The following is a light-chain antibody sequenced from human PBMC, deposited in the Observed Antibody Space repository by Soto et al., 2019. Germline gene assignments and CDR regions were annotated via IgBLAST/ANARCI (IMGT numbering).Light chain of an antibody. CDR1: QSVSVNS. J-gene: IGKJ3*01. CDR3: QPYGDSPLT. CDR2: AAS. Sequence: TQSPGTRAFTTGERATLTYRASQSVSVNSLAWYQQKPGQAPRLLIYAASTRAASVPDRFTGSGSGTDFALTISRLEPEDFGVYYCQPYGDSPLTSDPGTKVDI. V-gene: IGKV3-20*01.